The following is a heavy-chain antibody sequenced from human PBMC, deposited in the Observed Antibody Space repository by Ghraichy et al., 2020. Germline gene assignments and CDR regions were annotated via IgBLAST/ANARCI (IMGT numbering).Heavy chain of an antibody. CDR3: AKDREGHCGDVCYFAY. Sequence: GGSLRLSCAGSGFTFSRYGMHWVRQAPGQGLEWVAFIRFDGVKEFYADSVRGRFTISRDDSKNRAYLQMNSLRSEDTAVYFCAKDREGHCGDVCYFAYWGQGSLVTVSA. CDR2: IRFDGVKE. V-gene: IGHV3-30*02. CDR1: GFTFSRYG. J-gene: IGHJ4*02. D-gene: IGHD2-21*01.